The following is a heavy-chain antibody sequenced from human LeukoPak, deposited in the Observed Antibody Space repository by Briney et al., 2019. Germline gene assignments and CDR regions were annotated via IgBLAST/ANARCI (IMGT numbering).Heavy chain of an antibody. J-gene: IGHJ4*02. CDR3: AKLGDCSSSSCYPRTPIDY. CDR1: GITFRSYA. D-gene: IGHD2-2*01. Sequence: PGGSLRLSCAASGITFRSYAMTWVRQAPGKGLEWVSAITNSGYDKYYADSVKGRFAISRDNSKNTLFLQMNSLRAEDTAVYYCAKLGDCSSSSCYPRTPIDYWGQGTLVTVSS. CDR2: ITNSGYDK. V-gene: IGHV3-23*01.